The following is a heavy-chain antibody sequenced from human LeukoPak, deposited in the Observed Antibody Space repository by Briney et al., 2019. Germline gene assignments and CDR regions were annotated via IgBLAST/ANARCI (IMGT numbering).Heavy chain of an antibody. V-gene: IGHV4-59*01. Sequence: SETLSLTCTVSGGSINNYYWSWIRQPPGKGLEWIGYIYYSGSTNYSPSLKSRVTISVDTSKNHFSLKLGSLTAADTAVYYCARHRGSGYPYFDYWGQGTLVTVSS. CDR2: IYYSGST. CDR1: GGSINNYY. D-gene: IGHD3-22*01. CDR3: ARHRGSGYPYFDY. J-gene: IGHJ4*02.